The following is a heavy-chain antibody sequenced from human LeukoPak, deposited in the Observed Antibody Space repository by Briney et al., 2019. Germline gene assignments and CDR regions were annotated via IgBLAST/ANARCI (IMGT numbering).Heavy chain of an antibody. CDR2: IWYDGSNK. V-gene: IGHV3-33*08. D-gene: IGHD2-8*01. CDR3: ARLSTILGYCTNGVCPDAFDI. J-gene: IGHJ3*02. Sequence: SLRLSCAASGFTFSSDSMNWVRQAPGKGLEWVAVIWYDGSNKYYADSVKGRFTISRDNSKNTLYLQMNSLRAEDTAVYYCARLSTILGYCTNGVCPDAFDIWGQGTMVTVSS. CDR1: GFTFSSDS.